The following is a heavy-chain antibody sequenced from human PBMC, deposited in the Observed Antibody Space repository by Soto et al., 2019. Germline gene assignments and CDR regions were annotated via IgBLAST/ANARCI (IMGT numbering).Heavy chain of an antibody. CDR1: GFTVSSNY. CDR3: ASGASGNYR. J-gene: IGHJ4*02. CDR2: IYSGGTT. Sequence: EVQLVESGGGLVQPGGSLRLSCAASGFTVSSNYMTWVRQAPGKGLEWVSNIYSGGTTSYADSVKGRFTISRDNSKNTLFLQMNSLRDDDTAVYYCASGASGNYRWGQVTLVTVSS. V-gene: IGHV3-66*01. D-gene: IGHD3-10*01.